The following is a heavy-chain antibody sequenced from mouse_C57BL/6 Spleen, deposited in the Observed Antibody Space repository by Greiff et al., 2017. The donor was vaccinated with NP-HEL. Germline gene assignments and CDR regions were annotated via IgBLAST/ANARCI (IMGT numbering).Heavy chain of an antibody. CDR3: ARGGPTVVATDFDV. V-gene: IGHV1-18*01. CDR1: GYTFTDYN. Sequence: VQLKQSGPELVKPGASVKIPCKASGYTFTDYNMDWVKQGHGKSLEWIGDINPNNGGTIYNQKFKGKATLTVDKSSSTAYMELRSLTSEDTAVYYCARGGPTVVATDFDVWGTGTTVTVSS. CDR2: INPNNGGT. J-gene: IGHJ1*03. D-gene: IGHD1-1*01.